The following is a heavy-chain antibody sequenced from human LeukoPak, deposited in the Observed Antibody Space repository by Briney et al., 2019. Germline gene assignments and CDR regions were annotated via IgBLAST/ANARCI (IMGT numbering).Heavy chain of an antibody. CDR1: GFTFSSYA. D-gene: IGHD3-22*01. CDR2: ISYDGSNK. J-gene: IGHJ4*02. CDR3: ARVTLGYDGRVYYPATFDY. V-gene: IGHV3-30*14. Sequence: GRSLRLSCAASGFTFSSYAMHWVRQAPGKGLEWVAVISYDGSNKYYANSVRGRFNISRDSSQNTLYLQVESLRAEDAAVYYCARVTLGYDGRVYYPATFDYWGQGTLVTVSS.